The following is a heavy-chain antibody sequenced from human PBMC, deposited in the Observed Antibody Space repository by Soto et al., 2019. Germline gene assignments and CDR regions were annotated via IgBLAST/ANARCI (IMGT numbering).Heavy chain of an antibody. CDR1: GFTFSSYA. CDR3: AKGSPYYYDSSGYYMYFDY. CDR2: ISGSGGST. V-gene: IGHV3-23*01. J-gene: IGHJ4*02. Sequence: GGSLRLSCAASGFTFSSYAMSWVRQAPGKGLEWVSAISGSGGSTYYADSVKGRFTISRDNSKNTLYLQMNSLRAEDTAVYYCAKGSPYYYDSSGYYMYFDYWGREPWSPSPQ. D-gene: IGHD3-22*01.